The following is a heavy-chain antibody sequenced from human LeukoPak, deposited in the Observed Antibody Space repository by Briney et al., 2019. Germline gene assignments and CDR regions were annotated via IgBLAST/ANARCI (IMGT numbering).Heavy chain of an antibody. V-gene: IGHV3-30-3*01. CDR3: ARDGNYDFWSGYYMYYYYYGMDV. CDR1: GFTFSSYA. CDR2: ISYDGSNK. Sequence: PGRSLRLSCAASGFTFSSYAMHWVRQAPGKGLEWVAVISYDGSNKYYADSVKGRFTISRDNSKNTLYLQMNSLRAEDTAVYYCARDGNYDFWSGYYMYYYYYGMDVWGQGTTVTVSS. D-gene: IGHD3-3*01. J-gene: IGHJ6*02.